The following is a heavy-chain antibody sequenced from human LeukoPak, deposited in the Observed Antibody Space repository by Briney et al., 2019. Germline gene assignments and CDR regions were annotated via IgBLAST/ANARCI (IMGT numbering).Heavy chain of an antibody. CDR2: IIPIFGTA. Sequence: SVKVSCKASGGTFSSYAISWVRQAPGQGLDWMGGIIPIFGTANYAQKFQGRVTITADESTSTAYMELSSLRSEDTAVYYCARSLWFGELLLDYWGQGTLVTVSS. D-gene: IGHD3-10*01. V-gene: IGHV1-69*13. CDR3: ARSLWFGELLLDY. CDR1: GGTFSSYA. J-gene: IGHJ4*02.